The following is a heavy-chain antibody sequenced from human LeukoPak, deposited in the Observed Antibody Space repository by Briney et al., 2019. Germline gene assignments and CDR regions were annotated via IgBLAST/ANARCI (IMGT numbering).Heavy chain of an antibody. CDR1: GFTFSSYA. V-gene: IGHV3-23*01. Sequence: PGGSLRLSCAASGFTFSSYAMSWVRQAPGKGLEWVSAISGSGGSTYYADSVKGRFTISRDNSKNTLYLQMNSLRAEDTAVYYCAKAGHIVVVTADNWFDPWGQGTLVTVSS. J-gene: IGHJ5*02. D-gene: IGHD2-21*02. CDR2: ISGSGGST. CDR3: AKAGHIVVVTADNWFDP.